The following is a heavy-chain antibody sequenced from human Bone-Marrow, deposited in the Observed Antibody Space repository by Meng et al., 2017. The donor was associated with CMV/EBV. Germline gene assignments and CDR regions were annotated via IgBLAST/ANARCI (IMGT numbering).Heavy chain of an antibody. V-gene: IGHV3-7*01. Sequence: GESLKISCAASGFTFSRYWMSWVRQAPGKGLEWVANIKQDGSEKYYVDSVKGRFTISRDNAKNSLFLQRNSLRAEDTAVYYCARQGEILWFGELLPYFDYWGQGKLVTVSS. J-gene: IGHJ4*02. CDR3: ARQGEILWFGELLPYFDY. CDR2: IKQDGSEK. CDR1: GFTFSRYW. D-gene: IGHD3-10*01.